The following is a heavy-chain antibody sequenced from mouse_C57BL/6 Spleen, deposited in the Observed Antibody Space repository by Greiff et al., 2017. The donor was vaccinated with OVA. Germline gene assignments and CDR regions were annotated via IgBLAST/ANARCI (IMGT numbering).Heavy chain of an antibody. J-gene: IGHJ4*01. CDR3: ATHEDYCGNWGYAIDY. CDR1: GFSLTSYG. D-gene: IGHD2-1*01. CDR2: IWGGGST. V-gene: IGHV2-9*01. Sequence: QVQLKESGPGLVAPSQCLSITCTVSGFSLTSYGVDWVRQPPGKGLEWLGVIWGGGSTNYNSALMSRLSISNDNSKSQDFLKMNSLQTDDTAMYYCATHEDYCGNWGYAIDYWGQGTSVTVSS.